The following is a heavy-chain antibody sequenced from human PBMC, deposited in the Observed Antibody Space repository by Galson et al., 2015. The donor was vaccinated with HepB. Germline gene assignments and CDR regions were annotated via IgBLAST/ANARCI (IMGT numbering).Heavy chain of an antibody. J-gene: IGHJ6*03. CDR3: ARDIDSSSCMDV. V-gene: IGHV4-4*02. Sequence: SLRLSCAASGFTFTNYAMNWVRQPPGKGLEWIGEIYHSGSTNYNPSLKSRVTISVDKSKNQFSLKLSSVTAADTAVYYCARDIDSSSCMDVWGKGTTVTVSS. D-gene: IGHD6-6*01. CDR2: IYHSGST. CDR1: GFTFTNYAM.